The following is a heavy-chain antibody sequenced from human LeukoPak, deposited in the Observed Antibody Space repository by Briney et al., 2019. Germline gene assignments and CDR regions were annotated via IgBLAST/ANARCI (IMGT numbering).Heavy chain of an antibody. CDR2: INHSGST. Sequence: PSEPLSLTCTVSVGFISSYYCSWLRQPPGKGLEWIGEINHSGSTNYNPSLKSRVTISVDTSKNQVSLKLSSVTAADTAVYYCARGDQDIGGPNWFDPWGQGTLVTVSS. CDR3: ARGDQDIGGPNWFDP. D-gene: IGHD2-15*01. CDR1: VGFISSYY. V-gene: IGHV4-34*01. J-gene: IGHJ5*02.